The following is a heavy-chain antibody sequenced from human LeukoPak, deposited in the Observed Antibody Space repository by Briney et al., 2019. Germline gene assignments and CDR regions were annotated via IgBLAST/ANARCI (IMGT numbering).Heavy chain of an antibody. CDR1: GFTFSDYY. CDR3: ARDRYYGSGRSYYYYGMDV. J-gene: IGHJ6*02. D-gene: IGHD3-10*01. Sequence: PGGSLRLSCAASGFTFSDYYMSWIRQAPGKGLEWVSYISSSGSTIYYADSVKGRFTISRDNAKNSLYLQMNSLRAEDTAVYYCARDRYYGSGRSYYYYGMDVWGQETTVTVSS. CDR2: ISSSGSTI. V-gene: IGHV3-11*01.